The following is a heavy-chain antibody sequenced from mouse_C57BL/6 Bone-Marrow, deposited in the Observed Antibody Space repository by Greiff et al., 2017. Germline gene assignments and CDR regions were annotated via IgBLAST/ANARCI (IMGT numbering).Heavy chain of an antibody. CDR1: GYTFTSYW. D-gene: IGHD2-5*01. V-gene: IGHV1-55*01. CDR3: ARPYYSNYWYFDV. J-gene: IGHJ1*03. CDR2: IYPGCGST. Sequence: QVHVKQPGAELVKPGASVKMSCKASGYTFTSYWITWVKQRPGQGLEWIGDIYPGCGSTNYNEKFKSKATLTVDTSSRPAYMQLSSLTSEDSAVYYCARPYYSNYWYFDVWGTGTTVTVSS.